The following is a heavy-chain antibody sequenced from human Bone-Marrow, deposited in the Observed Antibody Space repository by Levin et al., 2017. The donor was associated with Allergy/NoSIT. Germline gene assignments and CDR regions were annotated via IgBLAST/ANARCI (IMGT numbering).Heavy chain of an antibody. V-gene: IGHV1-2*02. J-gene: IGHJ4*02. CDR1: GYTFTGYY. CDR3: ARVDYYSFDY. D-gene: IGHD4-11*01. Sequence: GESLKISCKASGYTFTGYYMHWVRQAPGQGLEWMGWINPNSGGTNYAQKFQGRVTMTRDTSISTAYMELSRLRSDDTAVYYCARVDYYSFDYWGQGTLVTVSS. CDR2: INPNSGGT.